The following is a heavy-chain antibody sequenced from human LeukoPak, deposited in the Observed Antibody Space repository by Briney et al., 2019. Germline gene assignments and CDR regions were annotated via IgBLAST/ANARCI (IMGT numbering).Heavy chain of an antibody. CDR3: ARDPTFLVGATTYFDY. D-gene: IGHD1-26*01. CDR2: ISSNGGST. CDR1: GFTFSSYA. Sequence: GGSLRLSCAACGFTFSSYAMHWVRQAPGKGLEYVSAISSNGGSTYYANSVKGRFTISRDNSKNTLYRQMGSLRAEDMAVYYCARDPTFLVGATTYFDYAGQGTLVTVSS. V-gene: IGHV3-64*01. J-gene: IGHJ4*02.